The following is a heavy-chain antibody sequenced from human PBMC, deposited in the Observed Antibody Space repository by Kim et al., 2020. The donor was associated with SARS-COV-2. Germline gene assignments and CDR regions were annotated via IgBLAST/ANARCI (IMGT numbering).Heavy chain of an antibody. CDR1: GFIFSTYS. J-gene: IGHJ4*02. CDR3: ARAVDQSWHSYYFDF. CDR2: MNDAGNYI. Sequence: GGSLRLSCAASGFIFSTYSVNWVRQAPGKGLEWVSSMNDAGNYIYYADSVRGRFTISRDNAKHSLYLQMNSRRAEDTAVYYCARAVDQSWHSYYFDFWGQGNLVTVSS. D-gene: IGHD2-21*01. V-gene: IGHV3-21*06.